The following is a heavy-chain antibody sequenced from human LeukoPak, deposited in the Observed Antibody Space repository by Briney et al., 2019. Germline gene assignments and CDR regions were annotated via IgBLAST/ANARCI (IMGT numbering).Heavy chain of an antibody. D-gene: IGHD6-19*01. Sequence: PGGSLRLSCAASRFTFSRHWMSWVRQAPGKGLERVAHMNQDGSAIYSVDSVKGRFTISRDNDKNSLYLQMNGLTVADTAVYYCARTVPGYPDDYFDYWGQGTLVTVSS. CDR3: ARTVPGYPDDYFDY. V-gene: IGHV3-7*01. CDR2: MNQDGSAI. J-gene: IGHJ4*02. CDR1: RFTFSRHW.